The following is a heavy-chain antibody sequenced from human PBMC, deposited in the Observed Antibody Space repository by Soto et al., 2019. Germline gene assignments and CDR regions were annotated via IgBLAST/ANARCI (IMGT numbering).Heavy chain of an antibody. CDR2: INHRGGA. Sequence: QQQQWGAGQLKPAETLSLTCAVHGESFSGYGGPFSGYYWSWIRQTRGKGLEWIGEINHRGGANYKPSLKSRVTISVDTSKDQFSLTLNPGPATDTAFYYCGRGQRRGLSSGWSLWGQGTLVTASS. J-gene: IGHJ4*02. D-gene: IGHD6-19*01. V-gene: IGHV4-34*02. CDR3: GRGQRRGLSSGWSL. CDR1: GGPFSGYY.